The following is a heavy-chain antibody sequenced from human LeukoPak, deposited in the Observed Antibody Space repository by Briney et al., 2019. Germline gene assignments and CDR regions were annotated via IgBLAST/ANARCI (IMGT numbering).Heavy chain of an antibody. J-gene: IGHJ3*02. CDR3: ATPYYGGNSGADAFDI. CDR1: GYTLTELS. Sequence: GASVKVSCKVSGYTLTELSMHWVRQAPGKGLEWMGGFDPEDGETIYAQKFQGRVTMTEDTSTDTAYMELSSLRSEDTAVYYCATPYYGGNSGADAFDIWGQGTMVTVSS. D-gene: IGHD4-23*01. V-gene: IGHV1-24*01. CDR2: FDPEDGET.